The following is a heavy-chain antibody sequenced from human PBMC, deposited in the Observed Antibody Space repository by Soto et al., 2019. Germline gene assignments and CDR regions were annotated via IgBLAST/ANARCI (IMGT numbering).Heavy chain of an antibody. V-gene: IGHV3-11*01. D-gene: IGHD3-22*01. Sequence: PGGSLRLSCAASGFTFSDYYMSWIRQAPGKGLEWVSYISSSVSTIYYADSVKGRFTISRDNAKNSLYLQMNSLRAEDTSVYYCARSHLYYDSSGYPDYWGQGTLVTVSS. CDR1: GFTFSDYY. J-gene: IGHJ4*02. CDR3: ARSHLYYDSSGYPDY. CDR2: ISSSVSTI.